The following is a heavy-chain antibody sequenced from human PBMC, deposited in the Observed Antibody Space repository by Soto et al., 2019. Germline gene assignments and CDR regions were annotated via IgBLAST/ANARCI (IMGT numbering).Heavy chain of an antibody. V-gene: IGHV3-48*01. Sequence: GGSLRLSCAASGFTFSSYSINWVRQAPGKGLEWVSYISSSSSTIYYADSVKGRFTISRDNAKNSLYLQMNSLRAEDTAVYYCARDTNRYYYLDVRGKGTTVTVSS. CDR2: ISSSSSTI. CDR3: ARDTNRYYYLDV. CDR1: GFTFSSYS. D-gene: IGHD1-1*01. J-gene: IGHJ6*03.